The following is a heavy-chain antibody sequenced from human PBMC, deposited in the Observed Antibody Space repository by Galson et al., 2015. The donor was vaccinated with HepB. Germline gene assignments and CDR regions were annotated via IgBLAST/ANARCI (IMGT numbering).Heavy chain of an antibody. J-gene: IGHJ4*02. V-gene: IGHV3-33*01. D-gene: IGHD1-1*01. Sequence: SLRLSCAASGVTFSSFGMHWVRQAPGKGLEWVAGTWSDGSKKFYADSVQGRFTISRDNSKNRLYLQMNSLRAEDTAVYYCTRDGIGNRPESYFDYWGQGTLVTVSS. CDR3: TRDGIGNRPESYFDY. CDR1: GVTFSSFG. CDR2: TWSDGSKK.